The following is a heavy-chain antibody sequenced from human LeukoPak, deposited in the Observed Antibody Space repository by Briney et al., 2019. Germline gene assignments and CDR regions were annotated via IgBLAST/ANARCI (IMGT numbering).Heavy chain of an antibody. Sequence: PSETLSLTCTVPGGSISSGDYYWSWIRQPPGKGLEWIGYFYYSGSTYYNPSLKSRVTISVDTSKNQFSLKLSSVTAADTAVYYCARDTIAVAGTDYWGQGTLVTVSS. J-gene: IGHJ4*02. CDR3: ARDTIAVAGTDY. D-gene: IGHD6-19*01. V-gene: IGHV4-30-4*01. CDR2: FYYSGST. CDR1: GGSISSGDYY.